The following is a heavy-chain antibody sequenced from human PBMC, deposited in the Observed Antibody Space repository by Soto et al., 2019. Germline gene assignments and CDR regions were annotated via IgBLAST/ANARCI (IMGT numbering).Heavy chain of an antibody. V-gene: IGHV3-33*08. D-gene: IGHD4-17*01. J-gene: IGHJ4*02. CDR1: GFTFTTYG. Sequence: SLRLSCAASGFTFTTYGMHWVRQAPGKGLEWVTFIWYDGSNIFYSDSVKGRFSISRDNSKNSLYLQMNSLRAEDTAVYYCARELNYGLFDYWGQGTLVTVSS. CDR3: ARELNYGLFDY. CDR2: IWYDGSNI.